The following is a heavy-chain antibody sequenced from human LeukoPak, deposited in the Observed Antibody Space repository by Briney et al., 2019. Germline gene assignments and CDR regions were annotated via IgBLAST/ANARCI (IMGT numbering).Heavy chain of an antibody. D-gene: IGHD6-13*01. J-gene: IGHJ4*02. CDR2: IHPEGNEK. CDR3: ARSIAAADNGVG. V-gene: IGHV3-7*01. CDR1: GFTFSTYW. Sequence: GGSLRLSCTASGFTFSTYWMSWVRQAPGEGLEWVANIHPEGNEKYHVDSVKGRFTISRDNAKNSLYLQMNSLRAEDTAVYYCARSIAAADNGVGWGQGTLVTVSS.